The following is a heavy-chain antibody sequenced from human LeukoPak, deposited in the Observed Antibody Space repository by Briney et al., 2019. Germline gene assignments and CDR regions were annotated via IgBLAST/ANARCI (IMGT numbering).Heavy chain of an antibody. V-gene: IGHV3-30*04. J-gene: IGHJ4*02. CDR3: ARGLVGSDY. Sequence: GGSLRLSCAASGFTFSSYAMHWVRQAPGKGLEWVAVISYDGSNKYYADSVKGRFTISRDNSKNTLYLQMNSLRAEDTAVYYCARGLVGSDYWGQGTLVTVSS. CDR2: ISYDGSNK. D-gene: IGHD2-8*02. CDR1: GFTFSSYA.